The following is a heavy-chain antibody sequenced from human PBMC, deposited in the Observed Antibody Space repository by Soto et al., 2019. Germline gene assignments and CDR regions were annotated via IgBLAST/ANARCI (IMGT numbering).Heavy chain of an antibody. CDR1: GYTFTSYA. CDR3: ARDPGLSYGMDV. J-gene: IGHJ6*02. V-gene: IGHV1-3*01. CDR2: INAGNGNT. Sequence: TVSPKSSGYTFTSYAMHWVRQAPGQRLEWMGWINAGNGNTKYSQKFQGRVTITRDTSASTAYMELSSLRSEDTAVYYCARDPGLSYGMDVWGQGTTVTVSS. D-gene: IGHD3-10*01.